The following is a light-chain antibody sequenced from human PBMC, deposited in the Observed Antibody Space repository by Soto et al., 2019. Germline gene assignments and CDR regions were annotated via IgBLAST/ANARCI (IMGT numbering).Light chain of an antibody. CDR3: SSYTSATTYV. Sequence: QSVLNQPASVSGSPGQSIAICCTGTRSDVGGSNYASWYQHHPGKAPKLMIHEVSDRPSGISNRFSGSKSGNTASLTISGLQAEDEAAYYCSSYTSATTYVFGTGTKVTV. CDR2: EVS. J-gene: IGLJ1*01. V-gene: IGLV2-14*01. CDR1: RSDVGGSNY.